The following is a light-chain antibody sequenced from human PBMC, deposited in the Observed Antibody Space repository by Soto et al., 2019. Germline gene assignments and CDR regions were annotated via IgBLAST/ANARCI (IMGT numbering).Light chain of an antibody. CDR1: QALNTR. Sequence: EIVLSQFPASLSAFPGYRVTLSCRASQALNTRLAWYQHKPGQAPRLLIYLTSNRAAGVPSRFSAWGSETDFTLTISDVQPEDFAVYYCHQRQSWPRTFGQGTKVDIK. J-gene: IGKJ1*01. CDR3: HQRQSWPRT. CDR2: LTS. V-gene: IGKV3-11*01.